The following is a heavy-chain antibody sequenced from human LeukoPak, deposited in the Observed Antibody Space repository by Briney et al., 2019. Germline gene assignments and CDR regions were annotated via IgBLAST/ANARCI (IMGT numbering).Heavy chain of an antibody. D-gene: IGHD4-17*01. Sequence: SETLSLTCNVSGGSINTYYWSWIRQPAGKGLEWIGYIYYSGSTNYNPSLKSRVTISVDTSKNQFSLKLSSVTAADTAVYYCAREYGDYGSFDAFDIWGQGTMVTVSS. CDR1: GGSINTYY. V-gene: IGHV4-59*01. CDR2: IYYSGST. CDR3: AREYGDYGSFDAFDI. J-gene: IGHJ3*02.